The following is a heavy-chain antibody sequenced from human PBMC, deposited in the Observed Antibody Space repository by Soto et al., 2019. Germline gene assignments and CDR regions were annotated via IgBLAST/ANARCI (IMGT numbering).Heavy chain of an antibody. CDR1: GGSISSSSYY. D-gene: IGHD5-12*01. CDR3: ARQRLSGYDSYHPLCYFDY. CDR2: IYYSGST. J-gene: IGHJ4*02. Sequence: SETLSFTCTVSGGSISSSSYYWGWIRQPPGKGLEWIGSIYYSGSTYYNPSLKSRVTISVDTSKNQFSLKLSSVTAADTAVYYCARQRLSGYDSYHPLCYFDYWGQGTLVTVSS. V-gene: IGHV4-39*01.